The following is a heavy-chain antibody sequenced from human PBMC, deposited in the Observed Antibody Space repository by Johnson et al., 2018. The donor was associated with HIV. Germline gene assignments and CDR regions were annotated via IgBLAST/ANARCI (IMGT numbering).Heavy chain of an antibody. CDR3: AKAFCPGCDAFEI. D-gene: IGHD3-3*02. Sequence: VQLVESGGGVVQPGRSLRLSCAASGFTFSSYAMHWVRQAPGKGLEWVSGISWNSGSIGYADSVKGRFTISRDNSNNTLDLQMNSLRTEDTGVYYCAKAFCPGCDAFEIWGQGTLVTVSS. V-gene: IGHV3-9*01. CDR2: ISWNSGSI. CDR1: GFTFSSYA. J-gene: IGHJ3*02.